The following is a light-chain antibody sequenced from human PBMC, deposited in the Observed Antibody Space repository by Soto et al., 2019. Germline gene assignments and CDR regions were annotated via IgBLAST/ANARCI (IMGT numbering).Light chain of an antibody. CDR3: QQYDDSIT. J-gene: IGKJ5*01. Sequence: EIVLTQSLDTLSLSPGESATLSCRASQSVSSNYLAWYQQKPGRAPRLLIYGASNRATGIPDRFSGSGSGTDFTLTISRLEPEDFAVFYCQQYDDSITFGQGTRLEIE. V-gene: IGKV3-20*01. CDR2: GAS. CDR1: QSVSSNY.